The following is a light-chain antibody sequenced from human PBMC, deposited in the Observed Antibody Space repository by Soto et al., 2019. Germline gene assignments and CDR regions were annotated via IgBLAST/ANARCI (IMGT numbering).Light chain of an antibody. V-gene: IGLV2-11*01. Sequence: QSALTQPRSVSGSPGQSVTISCTGTSSDVGGYNYVSWYQQHPGKVPKLMIYDVSKRPSGVPDRFSGFKFGNTASLTISGLQAEDEADYYCCSYAGSYTHVFGSGTKLTVL. CDR2: DVS. J-gene: IGLJ1*01. CDR1: SSDVGGYNY. CDR3: CSYAGSYTHV.